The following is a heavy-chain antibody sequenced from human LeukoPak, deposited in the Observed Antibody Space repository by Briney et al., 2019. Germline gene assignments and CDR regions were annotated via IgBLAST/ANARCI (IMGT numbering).Heavy chain of an antibody. V-gene: IGHV3-7*01. J-gene: IGHJ4*02. CDR2: IQEDVNEK. CDR3: ARRLDC. CDR1: GFTFSSYG. Sequence: GGSLRLSCAASGFTFSSYGMSWVRQGPGKGLEWVANIQEDVNEKNYVDSVKGRFTISRDNAKNSLYLQMNCLRAEDTAVYYCARRLDCWGQGTLVTVSS.